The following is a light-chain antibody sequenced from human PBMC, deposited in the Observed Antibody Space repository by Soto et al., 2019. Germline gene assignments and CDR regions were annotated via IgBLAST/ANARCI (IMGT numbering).Light chain of an antibody. CDR1: QSVTNH. Sequence: EIVMTQSPVTLSVSPGESATLSCRASQSVTNHLAWYQQKPGQAPRLLIYGASTRATGFPARFSGSGSGTEFTLTISSLQSEDFAVYYCQQYNNWPPTWTFGQGTRWIS. J-gene: IGKJ1*01. CDR2: GAS. V-gene: IGKV3-15*01. CDR3: QQYNNWPPTWT.